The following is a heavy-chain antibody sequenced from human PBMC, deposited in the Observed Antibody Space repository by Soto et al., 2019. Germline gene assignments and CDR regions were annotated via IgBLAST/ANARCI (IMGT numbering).Heavy chain of an antibody. CDR2: ISAYNGNT. J-gene: IGHJ4*02. CDR1: GYTFTSYA. Sequence: QVQLVQSGAEVKKPGASVKVSCKASGYTFTSYAISWVRQAPGQGLEWMGWISAYNGNTNYAQKPQXXXTXXTDTSPSTAYMELRSLRSDDTAVYDCARDAPPEAYWGQGTLVTVSS. V-gene: IGHV1-18*01. CDR3: ARDAPPEAY.